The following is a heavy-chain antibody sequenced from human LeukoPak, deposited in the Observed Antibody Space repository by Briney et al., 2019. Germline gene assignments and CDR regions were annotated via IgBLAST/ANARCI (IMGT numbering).Heavy chain of an antibody. CDR3: ATEYYDFWSGPTYFDY. J-gene: IGHJ4*02. V-gene: IGHV4-59*12. CDR2: IYYSGTT. Sequence: NSSETLSLTCTVSGGSISSYYWSWIRQPPGKGLEWIGYIYYSGTTNYNPSLKSRVTISVDTSKNQFSLKLSSVTAADTAVYYCATEYYDFWSGPTYFDYWGQGTLVTVSS. CDR1: GGSISSYY. D-gene: IGHD3-3*01.